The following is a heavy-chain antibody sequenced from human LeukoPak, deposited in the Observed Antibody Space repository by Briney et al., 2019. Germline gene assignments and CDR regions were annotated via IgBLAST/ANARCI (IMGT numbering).Heavy chain of an antibody. CDR2: IYTSGST. CDR1: GGSISSGSYY. Sequence: PSETLSLTCTVSGGSISSGSYYWSWIRQPAGKGLEWIGRIYTSGSTNYNPSLKSRVTISVDTAKNQFSLKLSSVTAADTAVCYCARDGIAASNWFDPWGQETLVTVSS. CDR3: ARDGIAASNWFDP. J-gene: IGHJ5*02. V-gene: IGHV4-61*02. D-gene: IGHD6-25*01.